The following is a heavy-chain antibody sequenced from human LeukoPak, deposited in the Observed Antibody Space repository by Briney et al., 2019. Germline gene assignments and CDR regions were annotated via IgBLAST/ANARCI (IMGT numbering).Heavy chain of an antibody. CDR2: INPNSGGT. J-gene: IGHJ4*02. CDR1: GYTFTGYY. D-gene: IGHD3-10*01. Sequence: ASVKVSCKASGYTFTGYYMHWVRQAPGQGLEWMGWINPNSGGTNYAQKFQGRVAMTRDTSISTAYMELSRLRSDDTAVYYCARVYDSGSFSGVWGQGTLVTVSS. CDR3: ARVYDSGSFSGV. V-gene: IGHV1-2*02.